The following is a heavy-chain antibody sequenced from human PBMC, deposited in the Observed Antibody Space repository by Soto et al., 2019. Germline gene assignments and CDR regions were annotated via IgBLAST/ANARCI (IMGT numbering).Heavy chain of an antibody. D-gene: IGHD3-10*01. CDR1: GGSISSYY. J-gene: IGHJ4*02. V-gene: IGHV4-59*01. CDR3: ARMGPLRSASARFDY. Sequence: SESLSLTCTVSGGSISSYYWSWVRQPPGKGLEWIAYIYCSGSTNYNPSLKSGVTISVDTSKNQFSLKLSSVTAADTAVYYCARMGPLRSASARFDYWGQGTLVTVSS. CDR2: IYCSGST.